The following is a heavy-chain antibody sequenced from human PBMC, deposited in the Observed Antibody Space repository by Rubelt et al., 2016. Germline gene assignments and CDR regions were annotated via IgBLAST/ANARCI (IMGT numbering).Heavy chain of an antibody. CDR3: AREQQLVGGWFDP. V-gene: IGHV1-69*12. J-gene: IGHJ5*02. Sequence: QVQLVQSGAEVKKPGSSVKVSCKASGGTFSSYAISWVRQAPGQGLEWMGGIIPILGTANYAQKCQGRVTITADESTSTADMELSSLRSEDTAVYYCAREQQLVGGWFDPWGQGTLVTVSS. CDR1: GGTFSSYA. CDR2: IIPILGTA. D-gene: IGHD6-13*01.